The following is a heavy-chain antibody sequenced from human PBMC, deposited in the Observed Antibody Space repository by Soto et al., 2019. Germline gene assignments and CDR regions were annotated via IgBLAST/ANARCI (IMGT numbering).Heavy chain of an antibody. CDR2: IWYDGSNK. CDR3: ARDSGPYGMDV. Sequence: SLRLSCAASGFTFSSYGMHWVRQAPGKGLEWVAVIWYDGSNKYYADSVKGRFTISRDNSKNTLYLQMNSLRAGDTAVYYCARDSGPYGMDVWGQGTTVTVSS. V-gene: IGHV3-33*01. CDR1: GFTFSSYG. D-gene: IGHD3-10*01. J-gene: IGHJ6*02.